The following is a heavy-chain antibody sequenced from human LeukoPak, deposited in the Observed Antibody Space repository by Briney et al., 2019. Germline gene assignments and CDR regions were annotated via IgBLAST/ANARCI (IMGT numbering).Heavy chain of an antibody. CDR2: IYYSGST. V-gene: IGHV4-31*03. CDR1: GGSISSGGYY. J-gene: IGHJ6*04. D-gene: IGHD2-15*01. Sequence: PSETLSLTCTVSGGSISSGGYYWSWIRQHSGKGLEWIGYIYYSGSTYYNPSLKSRVTISVDTSKNQFSLKLSSVTAADTAVYYCARDRVVAATLYYYGMDVWGKGTTVTVSS. CDR3: ARDRVVAATLYYYGMDV.